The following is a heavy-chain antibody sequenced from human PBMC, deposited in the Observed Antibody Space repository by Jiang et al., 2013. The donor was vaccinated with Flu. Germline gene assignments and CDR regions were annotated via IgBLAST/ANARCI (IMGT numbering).Heavy chain of an antibody. CDR3: ARDYYDSSGYYYFYYFDY. V-gene: IGHV1-69*01. D-gene: IGHD3-22*01. Sequence: SGAEVKRPGSSVKVSCKASGGTFSSYAISWVRQAPGQGLEWMGGIIPIFGTANYAQKFQGRVTITADESTSTAYMELSSLRSEDTAVYYCARDYYDSSGYYYFYYFDYWGQGTLVTVS. CDR2: IIPIFGTA. J-gene: IGHJ4*02. CDR1: GGTFSSYA.